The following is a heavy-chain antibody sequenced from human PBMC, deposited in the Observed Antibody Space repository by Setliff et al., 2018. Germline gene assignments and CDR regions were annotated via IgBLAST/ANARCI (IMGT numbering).Heavy chain of an antibody. V-gene: IGHV3-20*04. CDR2: INRNGGRI. CDR1: GFTFDDYV. CDR3: ARAGRFHYDTSGYYYDRDYYYYMDV. J-gene: IGHJ6*03. D-gene: IGHD3-22*01. Sequence: PGGSLRLSCAASGFTFDDYVMSWVRQAPGKGLEWVSDINRNGGRIGYADPVKGRFTISRDNAKNSLYLQMNSLGAEDTALYYCARAGRFHYDTSGYYYDRDYYYYMDVWGKGTTVTVSS.